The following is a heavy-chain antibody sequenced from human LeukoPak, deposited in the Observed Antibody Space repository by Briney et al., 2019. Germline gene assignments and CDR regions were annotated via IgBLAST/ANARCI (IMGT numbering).Heavy chain of an antibody. J-gene: IGHJ4*02. CDR3: RGEVDPTMINDY. V-gene: IGHV1-24*01. CDR1: GYTLTELS. CDR2: FDPEDGET. D-gene: IGHD5-18*01. Sequence: ASVRVSCKVSGYTLTELSIHWVRQAPGKGLEWMGGFDPEDGETVHAQKFQGRVTMTGDTSTHTAYMEPSSLRSEDTAVYYCRGEVDPTMINDYWGQGTLVTVSS.